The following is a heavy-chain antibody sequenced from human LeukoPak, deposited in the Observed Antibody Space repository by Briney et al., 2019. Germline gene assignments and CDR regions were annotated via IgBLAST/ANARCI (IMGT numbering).Heavy chain of an antibody. V-gene: IGHV3-30-3*01. CDR3: VKVFSRGVVPVAGFAY. CDR1: GFTFSSYA. Sequence: GGSLRLSCAASGFTFSSYAMHWVRQAPGKGLEWVAVISYDGSNKYYADSVKGRFTISRDNSKNTLYLQMNSLRAEDTAVYYGVKVFSRGVVPVAGFAYGGKGTLAPVSP. CDR2: ISYDGSNK. D-gene: IGHD2-2*01. J-gene: IGHJ4*02.